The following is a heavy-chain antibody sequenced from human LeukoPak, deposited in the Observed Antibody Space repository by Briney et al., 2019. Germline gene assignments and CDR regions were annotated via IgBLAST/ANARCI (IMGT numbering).Heavy chain of an antibody. D-gene: IGHD6-13*01. Sequence: GASLRLSCAASGFSFSTYDMSWVRQAPGKGLEWVSAISGSGGSTYYADSVKGRFTMSRDNSKNTLYLQMSSLRAEDTAVYYCAKDSGYSSSWYDFDYWGQGTLVTVSS. CDR2: ISGSGGST. V-gene: IGHV3-23*01. J-gene: IGHJ4*02. CDR3: AKDSGYSSSWYDFDY. CDR1: GFSFSTYD.